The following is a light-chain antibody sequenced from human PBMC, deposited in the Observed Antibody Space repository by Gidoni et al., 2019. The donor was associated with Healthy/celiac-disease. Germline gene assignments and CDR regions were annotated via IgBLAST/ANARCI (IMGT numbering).Light chain of an antibody. CDR1: SSDVGGYNY. CDR2: DVS. J-gene: IGLJ1*01. Sequence: QSALTQPASVSGSPGQSITISCTGTSSDVGGYNYVSWYQQHPGKVPKRMIYDVSNRPPGVSNRFSGSKSGNTASLTISGLQAEDEADYYCSSYTSSSTRVFGTGTKVTVL. V-gene: IGLV2-14*03. CDR3: SSYTSSSTRV.